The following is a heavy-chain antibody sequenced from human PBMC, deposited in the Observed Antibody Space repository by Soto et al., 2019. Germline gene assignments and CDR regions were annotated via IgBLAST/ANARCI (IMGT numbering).Heavy chain of an antibody. D-gene: IGHD4-17*01. CDR1: GGSISSYY. V-gene: IGHV4-59*08. CDR3: ARRYGVYFDY. CDR2: IYYSGST. Sequence: PSETLSLTCTVSGGSISSYYWSWIRQPPGKGLEWIGYIYYSGSTNYNPSLKSRVTISVDTSKNQFYLKLSSVTAADTAVYYCARRYGVYFDYWGQGTLVTVSS. J-gene: IGHJ4*02.